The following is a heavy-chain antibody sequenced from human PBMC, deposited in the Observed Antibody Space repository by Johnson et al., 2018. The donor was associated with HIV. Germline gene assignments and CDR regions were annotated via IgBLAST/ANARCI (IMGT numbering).Heavy chain of an antibody. D-gene: IGHD2-15*01. Sequence: QVQLVESGGGLVQPGGSLRLSCAASGFSFSDYYMSWIRQAPGKGLEWISYIDNVGDAIYHADSVKGRFTISRDNAKNSLYLQMSSLRVEDTAVYYCASGQMLSAFWGQGTMGTVSS. CDR1: GFSFSDYY. CDR2: IDNVGDAI. V-gene: IGHV3-11*01. J-gene: IGHJ3*01. CDR3: ASGQMLSAF.